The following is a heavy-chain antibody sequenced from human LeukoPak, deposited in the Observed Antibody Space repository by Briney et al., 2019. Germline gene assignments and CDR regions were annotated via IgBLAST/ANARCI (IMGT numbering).Heavy chain of an antibody. Sequence: GGSLRLSCAASGFTLSAYWMHWVRQAPGKGLMWVSRIEGDGNRITYADSVRGRFTISRDNSKNTLYLQMYSLRAEDTAVYYCANEIRPNDYWGQGTLVTVSS. CDR2: IEGDGNRI. D-gene: IGHD4-17*01. CDR1: GFTLSAYW. J-gene: IGHJ4*02. V-gene: IGHV3-74*01. CDR3: ANEIRPNDY.